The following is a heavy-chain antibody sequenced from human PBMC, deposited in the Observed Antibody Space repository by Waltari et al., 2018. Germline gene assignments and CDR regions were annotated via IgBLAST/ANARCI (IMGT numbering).Heavy chain of an antibody. CDR2: IYHSGGT. D-gene: IGHD6-13*01. Sequence: QVQLQESGPGLVKPSVTLSLTCAVSAGSIRSSNCWRWVRQLPGKGLEWIGEIYHSGGTNYNPSLKSRVTISVDKSKNQFSLKLSSVTAADTAVYYCARASSSWFYGFDYWGQGTLVTVSS. CDR3: ARASSSWFYGFDY. CDR1: AGSIRSSNC. V-gene: IGHV4-4*02. J-gene: IGHJ4*02.